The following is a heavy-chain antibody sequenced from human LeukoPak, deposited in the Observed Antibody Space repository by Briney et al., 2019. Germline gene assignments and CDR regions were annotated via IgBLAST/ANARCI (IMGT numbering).Heavy chain of an antibody. D-gene: IGHD5-18*01. CDR3: AREIGPRQLHLWGSAFDY. J-gene: IGHJ4*02. Sequence: GASVKVSCKASGYTFTNYYMHWVRQAPGQGLEWMGIINPSDGKTSYAQKFQGRVTMTRDTSTSTVYMELSSLRSGDTAVYYCAREIGPRQLHLWGSAFDYWGQGTLVTVSS. CDR1: GYTFTNYY. V-gene: IGHV1-46*01. CDR2: INPSDGKT.